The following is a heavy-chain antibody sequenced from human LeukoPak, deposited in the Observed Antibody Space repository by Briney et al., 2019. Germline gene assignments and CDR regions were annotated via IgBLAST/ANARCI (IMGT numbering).Heavy chain of an antibody. CDR3: AIDRDGLFLL. D-gene: IGHD2-8*01. Sequence: GGSLRLSCAASGLTFRSYTMNWVRQVPGKGLEWVSSISSTSTYIDYTDSVKGRFTIFRDNAKNSLYLQMDSLTAEDTALYYCAIDRDGLFLLWGQGILVTVFS. CDR1: GLTFRSYT. V-gene: IGHV3-21*01. J-gene: IGHJ4*02. CDR2: ISSTSTYI.